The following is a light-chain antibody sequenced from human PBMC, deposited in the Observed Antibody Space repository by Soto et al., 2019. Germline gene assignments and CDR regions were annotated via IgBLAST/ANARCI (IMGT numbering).Light chain of an antibody. CDR2: AAS. V-gene: IGKV1-27*01. J-gene: IGKJ4*01. CDR1: QVISHY. Sequence: DIQMTQSPSSLSASVGDRVTITCRASQVISHYLAWYQQNPGKVPKLLIYAASTLQSGVPSRFSGSGSGTDFTLTISSLQPEDVATYYCQKYNSAPLTFGGGTKVDIK. CDR3: QKYNSAPLT.